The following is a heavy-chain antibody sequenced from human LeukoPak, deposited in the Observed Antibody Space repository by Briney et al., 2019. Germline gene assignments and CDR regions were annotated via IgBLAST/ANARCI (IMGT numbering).Heavy chain of an antibody. CDR1: GGSISSYY. V-gene: IGHV4-4*07. CDR3: ARVIESSGRWFDP. Sequence: SETLSLTCTVSGGSISSYYWSWIRQPAGKGLEWIGRIYISGSTNYNPSLKSRVTMSVDTSKNQFSLKLSSGTAADTAVYYCARVIESSGRWFDPWGREPWSPSPQ. D-gene: IGHD6-25*01. J-gene: IGHJ5*02. CDR2: IYISGST.